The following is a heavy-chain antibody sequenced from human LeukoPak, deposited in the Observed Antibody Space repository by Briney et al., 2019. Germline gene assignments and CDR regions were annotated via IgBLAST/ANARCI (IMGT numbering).Heavy chain of an antibody. Sequence: GGSLRLSCAASGFTFSTYGMSWVRQAPGKGLVWVSRINSDGINTSYADSVKGRFTISRDNAKNTLNLQMNSLRAEDTAVYYCARDLGQYYDTSDNWFDPWGQGTLVTVSS. V-gene: IGHV3-74*01. D-gene: IGHD3-22*01. J-gene: IGHJ5*02. CDR1: GFTFSTYG. CDR3: ARDLGQYYDTSDNWFDP. CDR2: INSDGINT.